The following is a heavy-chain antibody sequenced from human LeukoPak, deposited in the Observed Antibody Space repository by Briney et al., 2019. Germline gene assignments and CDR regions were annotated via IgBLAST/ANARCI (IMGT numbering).Heavy chain of an antibody. V-gene: IGHV3-53*04. CDR3: ARGYYYDSRGHNSDAFDI. J-gene: IGHJ3*02. CDR1: GFTVSNNY. D-gene: IGHD3-22*01. CDR2: IYSGGST. Sequence: GGSLRLSCAASGFTVSNNYMSWFRQAPGKGLKWVSVIYSGGSTYYADSVKGRFTISRHTSKNTLYLQMTGLRAEDTAVYYCARGYYYDSRGHNSDAFDIWGQGTMVTVSS.